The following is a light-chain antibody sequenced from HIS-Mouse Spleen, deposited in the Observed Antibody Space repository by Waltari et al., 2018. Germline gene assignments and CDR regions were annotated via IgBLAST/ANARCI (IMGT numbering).Light chain of an antibody. CDR1: SSDVGGYNY. Sequence: QSALTQPRSVSGSPGQSVTISCTGTSSDVGGYNYVSWYQQHPGKAPKPMIYDVSKRPSGVPDRFSCSQSGNTASLTISGLQAEDEADYYCCSYAGSYTLVFGGGTKLTVL. CDR3: CSYAGSYTLV. CDR2: DVS. J-gene: IGLJ3*02. V-gene: IGLV2-11*01.